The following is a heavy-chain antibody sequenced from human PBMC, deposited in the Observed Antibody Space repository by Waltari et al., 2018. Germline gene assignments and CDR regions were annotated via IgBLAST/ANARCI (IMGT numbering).Heavy chain of an antibody. V-gene: IGHV4-61*02. CDR2: IYTSGST. CDR1: GGSISSGSYY. Sequence: QVQLQESGPGLVKPSQTLSLTCTVSGGSISSGSYYWSWLRQPAGKGLEWIGRIYTSGSTNYNPSLKSRVTISVDTSKNQFSLKLSSVTAADTAVYYCAGDYSKVVGDAFDIWGQGTMVTVSS. D-gene: IGHD1-26*01. CDR3: AGDYSKVVGDAFDI. J-gene: IGHJ3*02.